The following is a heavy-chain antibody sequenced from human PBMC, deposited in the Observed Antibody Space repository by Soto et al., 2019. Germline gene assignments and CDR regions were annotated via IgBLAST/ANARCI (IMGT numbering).Heavy chain of an antibody. V-gene: IGHV4-34*01. CDR1: GGSFSGYY. Sequence: QVQLQQWGARLLKPSETLSLTCAVYGGSFSGYYWSWIRQPPGKGLEWIGEINHSGSTNYNPSLKSRVTISVDTSKNQFSLKLSSVTAADTAVYYCATTMTTVTTPVGNNNWFDPWGQGTLVTVSS. CDR3: ATTMTTVTTPVGNNNWFDP. J-gene: IGHJ5*02. D-gene: IGHD4-17*01. CDR2: INHSGST.